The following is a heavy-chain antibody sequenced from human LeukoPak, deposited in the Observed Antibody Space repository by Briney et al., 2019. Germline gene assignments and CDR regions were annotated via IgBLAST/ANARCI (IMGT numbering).Heavy chain of an antibody. CDR2: INPNSGGT. D-gene: IGHD3-22*01. J-gene: IGHJ4*02. V-gene: IGHV1-2*02. CDR1: GYTFTGYY. CDR3: ARGWTGDDSSGYYYRRYFDY. Sequence: ASVKVSCKASGYTFTGYYMHWVRQATGQGHEWMGWINPNSGGTNYAQKFQGRVTMTRDTSISTAYMELSRLRSDDTAVYYCARGWTGDDSSGYYYRRYFDYWGQGTLVTVSS.